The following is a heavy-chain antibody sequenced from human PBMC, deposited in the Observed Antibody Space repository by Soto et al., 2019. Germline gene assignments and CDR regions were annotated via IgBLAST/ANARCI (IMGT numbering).Heavy chain of an antibody. CDR3: AREPPLGAYTMDV. CDR1: GFTFITYS. V-gene: IGHV3-48*02. J-gene: IGHJ6*02. Sequence: PGGSLRLSCTASGFTFITYSMNWVRQAPGKGLEWLSYINSGSNSISYSDSVKGRFTISRDNAKNSLSLEMNSLRDEDTAVYYCAREPPLGAYTMDVWGQGTTVTVSS. CDR2: INSGSNSI. D-gene: IGHD3-16*01.